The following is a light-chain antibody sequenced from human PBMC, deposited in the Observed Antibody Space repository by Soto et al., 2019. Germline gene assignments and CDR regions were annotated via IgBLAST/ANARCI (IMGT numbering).Light chain of an antibody. Sequence: EIVLTQSPGTLSLSPGERATLSCRASQSVSSSYLAWYQQRPGQAPRLLIYGASSRATGIPGRFSGSGSGTDFTLTISRLEAEDFAVYYCQQYGSSSWTFGQGTKVDI. V-gene: IGKV3-20*01. CDR3: QQYGSSSWT. CDR2: GAS. J-gene: IGKJ1*01. CDR1: QSVSSSY.